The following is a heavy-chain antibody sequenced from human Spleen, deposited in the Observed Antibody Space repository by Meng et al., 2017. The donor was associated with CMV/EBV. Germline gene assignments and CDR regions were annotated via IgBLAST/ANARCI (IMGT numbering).Heavy chain of an antibody. Sequence: VGVVESAGTLCQAGGCLKLSWSVSRFSVRNYGTHLVRQRLGKGLEWVSRIDNGGGRSTSYADSVRGRFTISRDNAENTLYLQMDSLRVEDTAVYYCARGVAEYLGWEMGHWGQGTLVTVSS. D-gene: IGHD2/OR15-2a*01. J-gene: IGHJ4*02. V-gene: IGHV3-74*01. CDR1: RFSVRNYG. CDR3: ARGVAEYLGWEMGH. CDR2: IDNGGGRST.